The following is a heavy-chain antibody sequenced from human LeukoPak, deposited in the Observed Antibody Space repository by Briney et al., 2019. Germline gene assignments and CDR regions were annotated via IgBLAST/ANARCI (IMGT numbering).Heavy chain of an antibody. CDR2: IYPGDSDT. D-gene: IGHD5-18*01. Sequence: GESLKISCTASGYSFTDHSVGWLRQVPGKGLEWMGIIYPGDSDTTYSPSFQGHVTISADKSISTAYLQWSSLKASDTAMYYCARHIGYSFNSDYDYWGQGTLVTVSS. CDR3: ARHIGYSFNSDYDY. J-gene: IGHJ4*02. CDR1: GYSFTDHS. V-gene: IGHV5-51*01.